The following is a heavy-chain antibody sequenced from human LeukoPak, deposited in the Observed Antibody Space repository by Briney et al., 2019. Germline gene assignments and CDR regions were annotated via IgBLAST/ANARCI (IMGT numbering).Heavy chain of an antibody. D-gene: IGHD2-2*01. J-gene: IGHJ6*03. V-gene: IGHV4-34*01. Sequence: PSETLSLTCAVYGGSFSGYYWSWIRQPPGKGLEWIGEINHSGFTNYNPSLKSRVTMSIDTSKNQFSLKLSSVTAADTAVHYCARGVVVVPAAYNYYYYMDVWGKGTTVTVSS. CDR1: GGSFSGYY. CDR2: INHSGFT. CDR3: ARGVVVVPAAYNYYYYMDV.